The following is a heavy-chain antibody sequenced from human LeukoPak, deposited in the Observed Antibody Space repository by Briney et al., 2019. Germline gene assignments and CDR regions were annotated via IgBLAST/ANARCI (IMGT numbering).Heavy chain of an antibody. CDR3: ARGDNSGYVY. CDR1: GGSFSGYY. D-gene: IGHD5-12*01. Sequence: SETLSLTCAVYGGSFSGYYWSWIRQPPGKGLEWIGEINHSGSTNYNPSLKSRVTISVDTSKNQFSLKLSSVTAADTAAYYCARGDNSGYVYWGQGTLVTVSS. J-gene: IGHJ4*02. V-gene: IGHV4-34*01. CDR2: INHSGST.